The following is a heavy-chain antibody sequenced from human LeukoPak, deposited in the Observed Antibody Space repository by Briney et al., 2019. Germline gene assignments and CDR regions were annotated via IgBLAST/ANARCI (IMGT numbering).Heavy chain of an antibody. Sequence: GGSLRLSCAASGFTVSSNYMSWVRQAPGKGLEWVSVIYSGGSTYYADSVKGRFTISRDNSKNTLYLQMNSLRAEDTAVYYCARGQNDYDYGLDYWGQGTLVTVSS. CDR2: IYSGGST. D-gene: IGHD3-16*01. CDR3: ARGQNDYDYGLDY. V-gene: IGHV3-53*01. CDR1: GFTVSSNY. J-gene: IGHJ4*02.